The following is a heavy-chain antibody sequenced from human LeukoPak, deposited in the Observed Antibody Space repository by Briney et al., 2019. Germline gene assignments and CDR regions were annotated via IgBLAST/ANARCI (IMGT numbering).Heavy chain of an antibody. V-gene: IGHV3-23*01. CDR1: GFTFSSYA. CDR2: ISGSGGST. CDR3: AKERREATVIPLGW. J-gene: IGHJ4*02. Sequence: GGSLRLSCAAPGFTFSSYAMSWVRQAPGKGLEWVSAISGSGGSTYYADSVKGRFTISRDNSKNTLYLQMNSLRAEDTAVYYCAKERREATVIPLGWWGQGTLVTVSS. D-gene: IGHD4-17*01.